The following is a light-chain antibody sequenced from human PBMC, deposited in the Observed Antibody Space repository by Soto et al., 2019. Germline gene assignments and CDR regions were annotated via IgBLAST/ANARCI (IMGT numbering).Light chain of an antibody. CDR2: EAS. Sequence: QSALTQPASVSGSPGQSITISCTGTNSDVGSHNFVSWYQQYPGKAPKLLNYEASKRPSGLSNRFSGSKSGNTASLTISGLQAEDEADYYCCSLTNGATWVFGGGTKVTVL. J-gene: IGLJ3*02. V-gene: IGLV2-23*01. CDR1: NSDVGSHNF. CDR3: CSLTNGATWV.